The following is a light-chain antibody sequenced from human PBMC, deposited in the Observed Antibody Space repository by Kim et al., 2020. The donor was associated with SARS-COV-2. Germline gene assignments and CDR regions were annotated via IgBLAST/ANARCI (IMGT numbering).Light chain of an antibody. CDR2: RNN. J-gene: IGLJ2*01. CDR3: AAWDDSLSAVV. Sequence: GQRVTISCSGSSSNIGSNYVYWYKQLPGTAPKLLIYRNNQRPSGVPDRFSGSKSGTSASLAISGLRSEDEADYYCAAWDDSLSAVVFGGGTQLTVL. V-gene: IGLV1-47*01. CDR1: SSNIGSNY.